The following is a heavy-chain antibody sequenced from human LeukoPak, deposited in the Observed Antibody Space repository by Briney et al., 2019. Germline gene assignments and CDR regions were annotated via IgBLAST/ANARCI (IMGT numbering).Heavy chain of an antibody. V-gene: IGHV3-30*02. CDR2: IRYDGSNK. Sequence: PGGSLRLSCAASGFIFSSYGMHWVRQAPGKGLEWVAFIRYDGSNKYYADSVKGRFTISRDISKNTLYLQMGSLRAEDMAVYYCARVGNYGSGFDIWGQGTMVTLSS. CDR3: ARVGNYGSGFDI. CDR1: GFIFSSYG. D-gene: IGHD1-7*01. J-gene: IGHJ3*02.